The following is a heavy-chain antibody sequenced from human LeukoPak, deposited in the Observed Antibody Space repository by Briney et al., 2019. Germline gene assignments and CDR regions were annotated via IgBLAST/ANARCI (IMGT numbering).Heavy chain of an antibody. D-gene: IGHD1-1*01. J-gene: IGHJ4*02. CDR3: ARTNWCCDWKKRYFDY. Sequence: ASVKVSCKASGYTFTSYDINWVRQATGQGLEWMGWMNPNSGNTGYAQKFQGRVTMTRNTSISTAYMELSSLRSEDTALYYCARTNWCCDWKKRYFDYWGQGNPGHRLL. V-gene: IGHV1-8*01. CDR2: MNPNSGNT. CDR1: GYTFTSYD.